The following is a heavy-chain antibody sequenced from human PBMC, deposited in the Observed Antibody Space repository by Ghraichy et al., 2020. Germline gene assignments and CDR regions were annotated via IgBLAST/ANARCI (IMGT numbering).Heavy chain of an antibody. Sequence: ASVKVSCKASGYTFSSHAMHWVRQAPGQRLEWMGWINAGNGNTKYSQKFQGRVTITRDTSASTAYMELSSLRSEDTAVYYCARDNGDHTTRDPGDYWGQGTLVTVSS. CDR2: INAGNGNT. J-gene: IGHJ4*02. D-gene: IGHD1-26*01. CDR3: ARDNGDHTTRDPGDY. CDR1: GYTFSSHA. V-gene: IGHV1-3*01.